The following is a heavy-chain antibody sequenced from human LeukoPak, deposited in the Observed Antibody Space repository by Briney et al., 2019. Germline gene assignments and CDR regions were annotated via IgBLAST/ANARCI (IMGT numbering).Heavy chain of an antibody. Sequence: ASVKVSCKASGYTFTGYYMHWVRQAPGQGLEWMGRIIPILGIANYAQKFQGRVTITADKSTSTAYMELSSLRSEDTAVYYCARDLYGGNPERAFDIWGQGTMVTVSS. D-gene: IGHD4-23*01. CDR1: GYTFTGYY. V-gene: IGHV1-69*04. CDR3: ARDLYGGNPERAFDI. CDR2: IIPILGIA. J-gene: IGHJ3*02.